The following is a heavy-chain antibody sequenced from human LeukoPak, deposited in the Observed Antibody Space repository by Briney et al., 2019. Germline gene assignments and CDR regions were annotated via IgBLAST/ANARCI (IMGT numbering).Heavy chain of an antibody. V-gene: IGHV1-18*01. CDR2: ISAYNGNT. CDR3: ARAAYSGRSPYYFDY. J-gene: IGHJ4*02. D-gene: IGHD1-26*01. CDR1: GYTFTSYG. Sequence: GASVKVSCKASGYTFTSYGLSWVRQAPGQGLEWMGRISAYNGNTNYAQKLQGRVTLTTDTSTSTAYVELRSLRSDDTAVYYCARAAYSGRSPYYFDYWGQGTLVTVSS.